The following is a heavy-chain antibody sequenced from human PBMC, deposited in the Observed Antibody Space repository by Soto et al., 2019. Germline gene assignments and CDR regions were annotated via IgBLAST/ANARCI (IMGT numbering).Heavy chain of an antibody. D-gene: IGHD1-1*01. V-gene: IGHV4-34*01. CDR1: GVSLRGHQ. J-gene: IGHJ5*01. Sequence: SETLSLTCGAYGVSLRGHQRNWIRQSPGQGLEWVGEINYSGTTKYNPTLESRINLSVDTSKKQYSLKMYSVTAADTAIYYCARGWRFDPWGQGTPVTVSS. CDR3: ARGWRFDP. CDR2: INYSGTT.